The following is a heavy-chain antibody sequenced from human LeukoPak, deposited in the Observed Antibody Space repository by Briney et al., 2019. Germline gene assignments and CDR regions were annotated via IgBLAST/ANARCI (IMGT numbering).Heavy chain of an antibody. CDR3: ARFLGYCSGGSCLNWFDP. D-gene: IGHD2-15*01. CDR2: ISAYNGNT. CDR1: GYTFTSYG. Sequence: ASVKVSCKASGYTFTSYGISWVRQAPGQGLEWMXXISAYNGNTNYAQKLQGRVTMTTDTSTSTAYMELRSLRSDDTAVYYCARFLGYCSGGSCLNWFDPWGQGTLVTVSS. V-gene: IGHV1-18*01. J-gene: IGHJ5*02.